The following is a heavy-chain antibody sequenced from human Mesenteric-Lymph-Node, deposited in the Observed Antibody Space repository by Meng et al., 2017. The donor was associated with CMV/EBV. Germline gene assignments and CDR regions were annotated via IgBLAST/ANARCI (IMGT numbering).Heavy chain of an antibody. V-gene: IGHV4-34*01. Sequence: GSLRLSCAVYGGSFSGYYWSWIRQPPGKGLEWIGEINHSGSTNYNPSLKSRVTMSVDTSKNQFSLKLSSVTAADTAVYYCARTPPRGYNNGLFGYYYGLDVWGQGTTVTVSS. CDR2: INHSGST. J-gene: IGHJ6*02. CDR3: ARTPPRGYNNGLFGYYYGLDV. D-gene: IGHD5-18*01. CDR1: GGSFSGYY.